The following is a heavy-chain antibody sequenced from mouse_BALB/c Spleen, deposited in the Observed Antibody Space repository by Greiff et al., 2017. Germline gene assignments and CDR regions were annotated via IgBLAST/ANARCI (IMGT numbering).Heavy chain of an antibody. J-gene: IGHJ2*01. CDR1: GFTFSSYA. CDR3: ARGRDGFDYGDY. V-gene: IGHV5-6-5*01. D-gene: IGHD2-4*01. CDR2: ISSGGST. Sequence: EVMLVESGGGLVKPGGSLKLSCAASGFTFSSYAMSWVRQTPEKRLEWVASISSGGSTYYPDSVKGRFTISRDNARNILYLQMSSLRSEDTAMYYCARGRDGFDYGDYWGQGTTLTGSS.